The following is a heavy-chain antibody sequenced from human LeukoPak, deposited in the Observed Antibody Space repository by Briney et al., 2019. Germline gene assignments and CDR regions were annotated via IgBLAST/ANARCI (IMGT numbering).Heavy chain of an antibody. CDR1: GFTFSSYA. CDR2: ISGSDGST. D-gene: IGHD2-2*01. J-gene: IGHJ5*02. V-gene: IGHV3-23*01. CDR3: AKGGRYCSSTSCWENWFDP. Sequence: GGSLRLSCAASGFTFSSYAMSWLRQAPGKGLEWVSAISGSDGSTYYADSVKGRFTISRDNSKNTLYLQMNSLRAEDTAVYYCAKGGRYCSSTSCWENWFDPWGQGTLVTVSS.